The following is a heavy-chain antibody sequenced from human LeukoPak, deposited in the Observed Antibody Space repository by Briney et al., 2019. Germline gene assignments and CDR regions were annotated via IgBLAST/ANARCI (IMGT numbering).Heavy chain of an antibody. CDR3: ARDQGTSTTAPKRKGRFDP. V-gene: IGHV3-33*01. Sequence: GGSLRLSCAASGFSFSNYDMHWVRQAPGKGLEWVAVIWYDGSNKYYADSVKGRFTISRDNSKNTLYLQMNSLRDEDTAVYYCARDQGTSTTAPKRKGRFDPWGQGTLVTVSS. D-gene: IGHD1-1*01. J-gene: IGHJ5*02. CDR2: IWYDGSNK. CDR1: GFSFSNYD.